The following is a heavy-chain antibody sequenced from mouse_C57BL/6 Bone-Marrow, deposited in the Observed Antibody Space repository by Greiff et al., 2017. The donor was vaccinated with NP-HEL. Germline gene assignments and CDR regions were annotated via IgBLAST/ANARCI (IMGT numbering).Heavy chain of an antibody. J-gene: IGHJ1*03. Sequence: QVQLQQSGAELARPGASVKLSCKASGYTFTSYGISWVKQRTGQGLEWIGEIYPRSGNTYYNEKFKGKATLTADKSSSTAYMELRSLTSEDSAVYFCARGRYGRSYGYFDVWGTGTTVTVSS. D-gene: IGHD1-1*01. CDR1: GYTFTSYG. CDR3: ARGRYGRSYGYFDV. V-gene: IGHV1-81*01. CDR2: IYPRSGNT.